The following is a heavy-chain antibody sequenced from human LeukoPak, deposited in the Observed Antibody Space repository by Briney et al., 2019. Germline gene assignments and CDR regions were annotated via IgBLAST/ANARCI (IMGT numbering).Heavy chain of an antibody. D-gene: IGHD2-2*02. J-gene: IGHJ6*03. CDR3: ARAYCSSTSCYTSSTRYYYYMDV. Sequence: SSETLSLTCTVSGGSISRYYWIWIRQPAGKGLEYIGRIYSSGSTNYNPSLKSRVTMSVDTSKNQFSLKLSSVTVADTAMYYCARAYCSSTSCYTSSTRYYYYMDVWGKGTTVTVSS. CDR1: GGSISRYY. V-gene: IGHV4-4*07. CDR2: IYSSGST.